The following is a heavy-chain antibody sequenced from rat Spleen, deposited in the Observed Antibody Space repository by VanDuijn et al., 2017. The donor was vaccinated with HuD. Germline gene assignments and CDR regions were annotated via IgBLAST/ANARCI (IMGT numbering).Heavy chain of an antibody. V-gene: IGHV2-41*01. J-gene: IGHJ3*01. CDR3: ARDENGYIYVWFAY. CDR1: GFSLTSYN. Sequence: QVQLKESGPGLVQPSQTLSLTCTVAGFSLTSYNVHWVRQPPGKGLAWMGVIWNPGGTRYNSALKSRLSISKDTSKSQVFLKMNSLQTEDTATYYCARDENGYIYVWFAYWGQGTLVTVSS. CDR2: IWNPGGT. D-gene: IGHD1-4*01.